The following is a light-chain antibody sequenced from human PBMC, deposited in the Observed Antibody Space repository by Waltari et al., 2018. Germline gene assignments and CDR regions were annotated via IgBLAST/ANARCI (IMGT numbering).Light chain of an antibody. CDR1: SSNIGAGYD. V-gene: IGLV1-40*01. Sequence: QSVLTQTPSVSGAPGQSVTISCTGSSSNIGAGYDVHRYQQLPGTAPKPPIYGNNNRPSGVPGRFSVSRSDTSASLAITGLQTEDEADYYCQSYDNSLSGSRVFGGGTRVTVL. CDR2: GNN. J-gene: IGLJ3*02. CDR3: QSYDNSLSGSRV.